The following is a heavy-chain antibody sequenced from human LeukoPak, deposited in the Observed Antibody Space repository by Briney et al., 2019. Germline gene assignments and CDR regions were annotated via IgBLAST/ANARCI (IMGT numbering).Heavy chain of an antibody. V-gene: IGHV4-34*01. CDR2: INHSGST. D-gene: IGHD3-10*01. J-gene: IGHJ6*03. CDR3: ARSGPMVRDRRYYYYYYYMDV. CDR1: GGSFSGYY. Sequence: SETLSLTCAVYGGSFSGYYWSWIRQPPGKGLEWIGEINHSGSTNYNPSLKSRVTISLDTSKNQFSLKLSSVTAADTAVYYCARSGPMVRDRRYYYYYYYMDVWGKGTTVTVSS.